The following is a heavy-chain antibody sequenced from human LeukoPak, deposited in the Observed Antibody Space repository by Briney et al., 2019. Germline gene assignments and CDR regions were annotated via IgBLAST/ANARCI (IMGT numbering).Heavy chain of an antibody. J-gene: IGHJ6*02. Sequence: GGSLRLSCAASGFTISSYSMNWVRPAPGKGLEWVSSVSSSSSYIYYADSVKGRFTISRDNAKNSLYLQMNSLRAEDTAVYYCARDTALQGGYYYGMDVWGQGTTVTVSS. V-gene: IGHV3-21*01. CDR1: GFTISSYS. CDR2: VSSSSSYI. CDR3: ARDTALQGGYYYGMDV. D-gene: IGHD5-18*01.